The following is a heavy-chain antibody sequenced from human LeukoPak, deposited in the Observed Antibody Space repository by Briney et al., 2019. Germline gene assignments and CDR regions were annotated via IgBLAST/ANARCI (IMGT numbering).Heavy chain of an antibody. CDR2: ISSSGSAI. CDR3: ARDYDSPLQALDI. Sequence: GGSLRLSCAASGFTFSDYYMSWIRQAPGKGLEWVSYISSSGSAIYYADSVKGRFTISRDNAKNSLYLQMNSLRAEDTAVYYCARDYDSPLQALDIWGQGTMVTVSS. V-gene: IGHV3-11*01. J-gene: IGHJ3*02. D-gene: IGHD3-22*01. CDR1: GFTFSDYY.